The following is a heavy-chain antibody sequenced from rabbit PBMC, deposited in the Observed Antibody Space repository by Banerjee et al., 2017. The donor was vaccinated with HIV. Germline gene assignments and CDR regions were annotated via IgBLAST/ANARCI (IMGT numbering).Heavy chain of an antibody. V-gene: IGHV1S45*01. Sequence: QEQLEESGGDLVKPEGSLTLTCTASGFSFSNGYVMCWVRQAPGKGLEWIACINTISGDTVYATWAKGRFTISKASWTTVTLQMTSLTAADTATYFCARETYDDYGNYDLWGPGTLVTVS. CDR3: ARETYDDYGNYDL. CDR2: INTISGDT. D-gene: IGHD2-1*01. CDR1: GFSFSNGYV. J-gene: IGHJ4*01.